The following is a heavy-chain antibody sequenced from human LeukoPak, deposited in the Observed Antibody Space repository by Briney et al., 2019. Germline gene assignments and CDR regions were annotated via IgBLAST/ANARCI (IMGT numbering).Heavy chain of an antibody. CDR2: IKSKTDGGTT. D-gene: IGHD5-18*01. CDR3: TTRSGYSWGYYYYMDV. V-gene: IGHV3-15*01. Sequence: GGSLRLSCAASGFTFSNAWMSWVRQAPGKGLEWVGRIKSKTDGGTTDYAAPVKGRFTISRDDSKNTLYLQVNSLKTEDTDVYYCTTRSGYSWGYYYYMDVWGKGTTVTVSS. J-gene: IGHJ6*03. CDR1: GFTFSNAW.